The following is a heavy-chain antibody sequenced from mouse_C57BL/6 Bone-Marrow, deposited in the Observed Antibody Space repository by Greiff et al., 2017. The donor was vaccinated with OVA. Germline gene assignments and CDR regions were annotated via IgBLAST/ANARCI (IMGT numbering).Heavy chain of an antibody. J-gene: IGHJ3*01. D-gene: IGHD2-3*01. CDR3: ANDGYPSWFAY. CDR2: INPNYGTT. Sequence: EVQLQESGPELVKPGASVKISCKASGYLFTDYNMNWVKQSNGKSLEWIGVINPNYGTTSYNQKFKVKATLTVDQSSSTAYMQLNSLTSEDSAVYSCANDGYPSWFAYWGQGTLVTVST. V-gene: IGHV1-39*01. CDR1: GYLFTDYN.